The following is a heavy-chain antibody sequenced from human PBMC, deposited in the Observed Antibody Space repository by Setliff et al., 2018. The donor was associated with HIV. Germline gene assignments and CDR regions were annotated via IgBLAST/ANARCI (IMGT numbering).Heavy chain of an antibody. CDR3: ARWCAAAGCYPAIYHFDS. D-gene: IGHD2-2*01. J-gene: IGHJ4*02. Sequence: ASVKVSCKASGYTFSEYAIHWVRQAPGQRLEWMGRIDTDNGYRRYSPKLQGRVTITKDTSANTTYMELRGLSSEDTAVYYCARWCAAAGCYPAIYHFDSWGQGTLVTVSS. CDR1: GYTFSEYA. CDR2: IDTDNGYR. V-gene: IGHV1-3*04.